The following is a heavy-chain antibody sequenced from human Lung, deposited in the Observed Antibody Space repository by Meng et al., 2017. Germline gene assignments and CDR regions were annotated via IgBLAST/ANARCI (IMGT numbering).Heavy chain of an antibody. Sequence: QGQLGEAGGGGVKPGGSLRLAGAASGFTFSDYYMSWIRQAPGKGLEWVSYISSSGSTIYYADSVKGRFTISRDNAKNSLYLQMNSLRAEDTAVYYCARDISGPVGYFDYWGQGTLVTVSS. V-gene: IGHV3-11*01. CDR2: ISSSGSTI. D-gene: IGHD1-20*01. CDR3: ARDISGPVGYFDY. J-gene: IGHJ4*02. CDR1: GFTFSDYY.